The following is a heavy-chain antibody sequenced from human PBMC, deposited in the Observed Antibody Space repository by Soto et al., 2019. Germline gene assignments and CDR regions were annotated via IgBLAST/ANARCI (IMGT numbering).Heavy chain of an antibody. CDR2: ISYDGSNK. CDR3: FGGQNFGAS. V-gene: IGHV3-30*03. J-gene: IGHJ4*02. Sequence: QVQLVESGGGVVQPGRSLRLSCGASGFTFNNYGMQWVRQAPGKGLEGVARISYDGSNKYYADAVKGRFTISRDNSKNTLYLQMHSRKTEDTAVYYCFGGQNFGASWGQGALVTVPS. D-gene: IGHD4-17*01. CDR1: GFTFNNYG.